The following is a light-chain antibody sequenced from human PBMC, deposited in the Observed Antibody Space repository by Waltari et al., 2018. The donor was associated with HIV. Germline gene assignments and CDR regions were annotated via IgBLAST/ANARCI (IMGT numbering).Light chain of an antibody. CDR2: DAS. Sequence: EIVLTQSPATLSLSPGERASLSCRASERISTYLAWYQQRPGQAPRLLIYDASNRATGVPDRFSGSGSGTDFTLTISRLEPEDFAVYYCQQYGSSPWTFGQGTKVEIK. J-gene: IGKJ1*01. CDR1: ERISTY. CDR3: QQYGSSPWT. V-gene: IGKV3-20*01.